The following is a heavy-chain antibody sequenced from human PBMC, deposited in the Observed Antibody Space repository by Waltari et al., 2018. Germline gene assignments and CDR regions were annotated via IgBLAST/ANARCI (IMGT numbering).Heavy chain of an antibody. CDR3: ASGAARRRVYYYYYMDV. CDR1: GGTFSSYA. V-gene: IGHV1-69*05. Sequence: QVQLVQSGAEVKKPGSSVKVSCKASGGTFSSYAIRWVRPAPGQGLEWMGGIIPIFGTANYAQKFQGRVTITTDESTSTAYMELSSLRSEDTAVYYCASGAARRRVYYYYYMDVWGKGTTVTVSS. D-gene: IGHD6-6*01. J-gene: IGHJ6*03. CDR2: IIPIFGTA.